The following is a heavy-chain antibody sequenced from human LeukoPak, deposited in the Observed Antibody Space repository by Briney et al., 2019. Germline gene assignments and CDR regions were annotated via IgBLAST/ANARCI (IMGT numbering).Heavy chain of an antibody. CDR3: ARERASYYYDSSGHQGAFDI. D-gene: IGHD3-22*01. CDR1: GYTFTSYG. Sequence: ASVKVSCKASGYTFTSYGISWVRQAPGQGLEWMGWISAYNGNTNYAQKLQGRVTMTTDTSTSTAYMELRSLRSDDTAVYYCARERASYYYDSSGHQGAFDIWGQGTMVTVSS. CDR2: ISAYNGNT. V-gene: IGHV1-18*01. J-gene: IGHJ3*02.